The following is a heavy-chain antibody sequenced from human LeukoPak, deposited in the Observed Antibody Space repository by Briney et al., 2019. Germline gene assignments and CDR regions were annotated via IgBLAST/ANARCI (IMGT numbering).Heavy chain of an antibody. Sequence: PSETLSLTCTVSGGSVSSGSYYWSWIRQPPGKGLEWIGYIYYSGSTNYNPSLKSRVTISVDTSKNQFSLKLSSVTAADTAVYYCARVVGDIVVVPAAHDNWFDPWGQGTLVTVSS. D-gene: IGHD2-2*01. CDR2: IYYSGST. CDR1: GGSVSSGSYY. J-gene: IGHJ5*02. CDR3: ARVVGDIVVVPAAHDNWFDP. V-gene: IGHV4-61*01.